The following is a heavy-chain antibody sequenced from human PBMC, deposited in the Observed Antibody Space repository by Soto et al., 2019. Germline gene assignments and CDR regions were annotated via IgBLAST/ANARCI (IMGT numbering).Heavy chain of an antibody. V-gene: IGHV5-10-1*01. CDR2: IDPSDSYT. Sequence: RESLKISCKGSGYSFTSYWISWVRQMPGKGLEWMGRIDPSDSYTNYSPSFQGHVTISADKSISTAYLQWSSLKASDTAMYYCARPLYHYYGSGSYYFFYGMDVWGQGTTVTVSS. D-gene: IGHD3-10*01. CDR3: ARPLYHYYGSGSYYFFYGMDV. J-gene: IGHJ6*02. CDR1: GYSFTSYW.